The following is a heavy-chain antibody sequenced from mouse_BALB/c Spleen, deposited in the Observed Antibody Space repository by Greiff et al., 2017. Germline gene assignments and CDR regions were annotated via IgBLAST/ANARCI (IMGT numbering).Heavy chain of an antibody. D-gene: IGHD2-1*01. CDR1: GYTFSSYW. CDR2: ILPGSGST. CDR3: ARTGYYGNYVYFDY. V-gene: IGHV1-9*01. Sequence: QVQLQQSGAELMKPGASVKISCKATGYTFSSYWIEWVKQRPGHGLEWIGEILPGSGSTNYNEKFKGKATFTADTSSNTAYMQLSSLTSEDSAVYYCARTGYYGNYVYFDYWGQGTTLTVSS. J-gene: IGHJ2*01.